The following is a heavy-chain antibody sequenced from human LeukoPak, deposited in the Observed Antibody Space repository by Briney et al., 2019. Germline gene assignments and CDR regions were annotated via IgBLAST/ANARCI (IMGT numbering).Heavy chain of an antibody. J-gene: IGHJ4*02. D-gene: IGHD4-23*01. CDR2: IYYSGST. Sequence: SETLSLTCTVSGGSISSGDYYWSWIRQPPGKGLEWIGYIYYSGSTYYNPSLKSRVTISVDTSKNQFSLKLGSVTAADTAVYYCARGSSYSVAFGYWGQGTLVTVSS. CDR1: GGSISSGDYY. CDR3: ARGSSYSVAFGY. V-gene: IGHV4-30-4*01.